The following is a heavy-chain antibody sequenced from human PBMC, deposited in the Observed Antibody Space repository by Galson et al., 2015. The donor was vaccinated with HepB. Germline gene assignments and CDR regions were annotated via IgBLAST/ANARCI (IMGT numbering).Heavy chain of an antibody. CDR3: ATPQGYYYGMDV. J-gene: IGHJ6*02. Sequence: SVKVSCKASGYTFTSYAMHWVRQAPGQRLEWMGWINAGNGNTKYSQKFQGRVTITRDTSASTAYMELSSLRSEDTAVYYCATPQGYYYGMDVWGQGTTVTVSS. CDR1: GYTFTSYA. V-gene: IGHV1-3*01. CDR2: INAGNGNT.